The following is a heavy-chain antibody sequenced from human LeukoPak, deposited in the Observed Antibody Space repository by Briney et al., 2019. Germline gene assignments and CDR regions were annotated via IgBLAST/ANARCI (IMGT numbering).Heavy chain of an antibody. V-gene: IGHV4-30-4*01. CDR1: GGSLSSGDYY. Sequence: SQTLSLTCTVSGGSLSSGDYYWSWARQPPGKGLEWIGYIYYSGSTYYNPSLKSRVTISVDTSKNQFSLKLSSVTAADTAVYYCARDKGPGPYCGGDCYSWYFDLWGRGTLVTVSS. J-gene: IGHJ2*01. CDR2: IYYSGST. CDR3: ARDKGPGPYCGGDCYSWYFDL. D-gene: IGHD2-21*02.